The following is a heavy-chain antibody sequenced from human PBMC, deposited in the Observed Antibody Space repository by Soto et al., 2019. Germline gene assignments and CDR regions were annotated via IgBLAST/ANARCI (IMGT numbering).Heavy chain of an antibody. D-gene: IGHD3-10*01. V-gene: IGHV4-30-2*01. CDR1: GGSISSGGYS. CDR3: ARENNVLPGGYFDY. CDR2: IYHSGST. J-gene: IGHJ4*02. Sequence: QLQLQESGSGLVKPSQTLSLTCAVSGGSISSGGYSWSWIRQPPGKGLEWIGYIYHSGSTYYNPYLKSRVTISVDRSTNQFSLKLSSVTAADTAVYYCARENNVLPGGYFDYWGQGTLVTVSS.